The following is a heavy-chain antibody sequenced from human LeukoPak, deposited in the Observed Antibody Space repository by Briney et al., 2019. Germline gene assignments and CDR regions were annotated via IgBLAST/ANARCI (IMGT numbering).Heavy chain of an antibody. CDR1: GGSFSGYY. V-gene: IGHV4-34*01. CDR2: INHSGST. CDR3: AREPPEAFDI. J-gene: IGHJ3*02. Sequence: SETLSLTCAVYGGSFSGYYWSWIRQPPGKGLEWIGEINHSGSTNYNPSLKSRVTISVDTSKNQFSLKLSSVTAADTAVYYCAREPPEAFDIWGQGTMVTVSS.